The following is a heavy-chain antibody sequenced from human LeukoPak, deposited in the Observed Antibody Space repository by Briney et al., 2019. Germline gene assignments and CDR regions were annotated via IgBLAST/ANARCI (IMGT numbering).Heavy chain of an antibody. CDR3: AKASSYGPEDWFDP. J-gene: IGHJ5*02. D-gene: IGHD5-18*01. Sequence: PGRSLRLSCAASGFTFSSYGMHWVRQAPGKGLEWVAVIWYDGSNKYCADSVKGRFTISRDNSKNTLYLQMNSLRAEDTALYYCAKASSYGPEDWFDPWGQGTLVTVSS. V-gene: IGHV3-33*06. CDR2: IWYDGSNK. CDR1: GFTFSSYG.